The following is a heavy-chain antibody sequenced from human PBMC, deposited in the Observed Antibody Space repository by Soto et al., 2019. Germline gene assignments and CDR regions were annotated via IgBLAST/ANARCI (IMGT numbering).Heavy chain of an antibody. CDR3: ARGSYSSSWYVPDY. CDR1: GYTFTSYG. Sequence: ASVNVSCKASGYTFTSYGISCVRQAPGQGLEWMGWISAYNGNTNYAQKLQGRVTMTTDTSTSTAYMELRSLRSDDTAVYYCARGSYSSSWYVPDYWGQGTLVTVSS. J-gene: IGHJ4*02. V-gene: IGHV1-18*01. CDR2: ISAYNGNT. D-gene: IGHD6-13*01.